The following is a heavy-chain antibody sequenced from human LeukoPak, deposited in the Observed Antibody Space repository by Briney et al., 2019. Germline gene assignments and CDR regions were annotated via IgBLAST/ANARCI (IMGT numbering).Heavy chain of an antibody. CDR1: GGTFSSYT. V-gene: IGHV1-69*06. J-gene: IGHJ6*04. CDR2: IIPLFGTP. Sequence: SVKVSCKASGGTFSSYTISWVRQAPGQGLEWMGGIIPLFGTPDYAQKFQDRLTITADKSTSTACMELSSLRSEDTAVYYCASATLRCSGGSCYEMDVWGKGTTVTVSS. D-gene: IGHD2-15*01. CDR3: ASATLRCSGGSCYEMDV.